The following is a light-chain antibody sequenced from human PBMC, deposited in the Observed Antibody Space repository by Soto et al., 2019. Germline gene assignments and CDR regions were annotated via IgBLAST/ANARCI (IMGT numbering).Light chain of an antibody. CDR3: QQYGSSPWT. CDR2: GAS. Sequence: ELVLTQSPGTLSLSPGERATLSCRASQSVSSNNLVWYQQKPGQAPRLLIYGASYRAAGIPDRFSGSGSGTDLTITISRLEPEDCALYYGQQYGSSPWTFGQGTKVDIK. CDR1: QSVSSNN. V-gene: IGKV3-20*01. J-gene: IGKJ1*01.